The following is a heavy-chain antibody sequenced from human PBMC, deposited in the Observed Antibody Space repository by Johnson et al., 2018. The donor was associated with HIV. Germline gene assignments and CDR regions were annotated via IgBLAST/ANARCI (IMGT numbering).Heavy chain of an antibody. CDR1: GFTVSSNE. J-gene: IGHJ3*02. CDR2: ISYDGSNK. CDR3: ARVEWELELLGAFDI. Sequence: QVQLVESRGVLVQPGGSLRLSCAASGFTVSSNEMSWVRQAPGKGLEWVAVISYDGSNKYYADSVKGRFTISRDNYKNTLYLQMNSLRAEDTAVYYIARVEWELELLGAFDIWCQGTMVTVSS. D-gene: IGHD1-7*01. V-gene: IGHV3-30*04.